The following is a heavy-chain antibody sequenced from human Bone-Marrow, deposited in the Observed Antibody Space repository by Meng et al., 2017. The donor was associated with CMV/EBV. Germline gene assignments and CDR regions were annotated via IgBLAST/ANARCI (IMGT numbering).Heavy chain of an antibody. CDR1: GYTFTSYY. CDR2: INPSGGST. V-gene: IGHV1-46*01. J-gene: IGHJ6*02. Sequence: ASVKVSCKASGYTFTSYYMHWVRQAPGQGLEWMGIINPSGGSTSYAQKFQGRVTMTRDTSTSTVYMELSSLRSEDTAVYYCARDMGNCSSTSCKTSYYYYGMDVWGQGNTVNVAS. CDR3: ARDMGNCSSTSCKTSYYYYGMDV. D-gene: IGHD2-2*01.